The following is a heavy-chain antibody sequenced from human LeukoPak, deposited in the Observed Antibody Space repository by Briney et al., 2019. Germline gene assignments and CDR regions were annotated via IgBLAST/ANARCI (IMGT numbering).Heavy chain of an antibody. Sequence: SETLSLTCAVSGYSISSGYHWGWIRQPPGKGLEWIGSIYHSGSTYYNPPLKSRVTISVDTSKNQFSLKLSSVTAADTAVYYCARQGDYGDYGGDYWGQGTLVTVSS. J-gene: IGHJ4*02. D-gene: IGHD4-17*01. CDR2: IYHSGST. CDR1: GYSISSGYH. V-gene: IGHV4-38-2*01. CDR3: ARQGDYGDYGGDY.